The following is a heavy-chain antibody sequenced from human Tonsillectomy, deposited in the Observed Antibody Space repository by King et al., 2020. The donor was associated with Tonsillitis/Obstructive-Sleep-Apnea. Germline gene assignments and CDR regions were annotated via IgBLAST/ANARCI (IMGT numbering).Heavy chain of an antibody. CDR3: ARLLVPRPCVTTSGTNYCDF. Sequence: VQLQESGPGLVKPSETLSLTCTVSGGSISNYYWSWIRQPPGKGLEWIGYIYYSGNTNYNPSLKSRVTISVDTSKNQYSLKLSSVTAAGTAVYYCARLLVPRPCVTTSGTNYCDFWGQGTLVPVPS. J-gene: IGHJ4*02. V-gene: IGHV4-59*08. D-gene: IGHD6-13*01. CDR1: GGSISNYY. CDR2: IYYSGNT.